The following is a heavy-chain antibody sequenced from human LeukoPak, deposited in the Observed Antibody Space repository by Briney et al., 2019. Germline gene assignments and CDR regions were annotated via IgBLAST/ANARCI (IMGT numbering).Heavy chain of an antibody. CDR1: GDTFTNYY. J-gene: IGHJ3*02. CDR2: INPSGGST. V-gene: IGHV1-46*01. CDR3: ARVESWEHSGSSQDAFDI. D-gene: IGHD1-26*01. Sequence: ASVKVSCKASGDTFTNYYTNWVRQAPGQGLEWMGIINPSGGSTSYAQKFQGRVTMTRDKSTNTVYMELSSLRSEDTAVYYCARVESWEHSGSSQDAFDIWGQGTMVTVSS.